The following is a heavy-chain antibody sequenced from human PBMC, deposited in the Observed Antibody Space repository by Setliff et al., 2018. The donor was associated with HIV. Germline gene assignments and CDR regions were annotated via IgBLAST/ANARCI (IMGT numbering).Heavy chain of an antibody. Sequence: PSETLSLTCTVSGGPISHYYWSWIRQPPGKGLEWIGYLYNSGDTKYNPSLKSRVAMSVATSKNQFSLELTSVSVADTAVYYCALWGYSNAGGFDYWGQGALVTVS. D-gene: IGHD5-12*01. CDR2: LYNSGDT. CDR1: GGPISHYY. J-gene: IGHJ4*02. CDR3: ALWGYSNAGGFDY. V-gene: IGHV4-59*08.